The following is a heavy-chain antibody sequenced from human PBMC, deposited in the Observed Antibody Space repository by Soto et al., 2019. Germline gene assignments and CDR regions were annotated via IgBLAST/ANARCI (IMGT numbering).Heavy chain of an antibody. D-gene: IGHD1-26*01. V-gene: IGHV3-30*18. CDR3: AKYSGSSSLDY. CDR2: ISYDGSNK. J-gene: IGHJ4*02. Sequence: QVQLVESGGGVVQPGRSLRLSCAASGFTFSSYGMHWVRQAPGKGLEWVAVISYDGSNKYYADSVKGRFTISRDNCKNTLYLQMNSLRAEDTAVYYCAKYSGSSSLDYWGQGTLVTVSS. CDR1: GFTFSSYG.